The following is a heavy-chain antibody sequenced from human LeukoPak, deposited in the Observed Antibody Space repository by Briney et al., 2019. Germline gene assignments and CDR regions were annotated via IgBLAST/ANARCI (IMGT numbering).Heavy chain of an antibody. CDR2: IYYSGST. J-gene: IGHJ4*02. CDR1: GGSISSGDYY. D-gene: IGHD4-17*01. CDR3: ARTSYDYGDYVRSYYFDY. Sequence: PSETLSLTCTVSGGSISSGDYYWSWIRQPPGKGQECIGYIYYSGSTYYNPSLKSRVTISVDTSKNQFSLKLSSVTAADTAVYYCARTSYDYGDYVRSYYFDYWGQGTLVTVSS. V-gene: IGHV4-30-4*01.